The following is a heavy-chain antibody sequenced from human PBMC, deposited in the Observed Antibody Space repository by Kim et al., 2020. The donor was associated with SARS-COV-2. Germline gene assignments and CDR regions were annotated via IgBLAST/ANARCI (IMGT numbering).Heavy chain of an antibody. CDR1: GFTVSSNY. D-gene: IGHD6-25*01. Sequence: GGSLRLSCTTSGFTVSSNYLSWVRQAPGKGLEWVSGFYSDGTIYYADSVKGRFTISRDNSKNTLYFQMNSLRAEDTAVYYCAGGRSPPAYWGQGTLVTVSS. V-gene: IGHV3-53*01. J-gene: IGHJ4*02. CDR3: AGGRSPPAY. CDR2: FYSDGTI.